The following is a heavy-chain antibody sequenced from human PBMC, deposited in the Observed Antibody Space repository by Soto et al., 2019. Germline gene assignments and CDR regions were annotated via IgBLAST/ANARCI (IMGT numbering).Heavy chain of an antibody. Sequence: EVQLVESGGGLVQPGGSLRLSCAASGFTFSSYSMNWVRQAPGKGLEWVSYISSSRSTIYYADSVKGRFTISRDNAKNSLYLQMNSLRAEDTAVYYCAREGLITMVRGVIITAYGMDVWGQGTTVTVSS. D-gene: IGHD3-10*01. CDR2: ISSSRSTI. V-gene: IGHV3-48*01. CDR3: AREGLITMVRGVIITAYGMDV. CDR1: GFTFSSYS. J-gene: IGHJ6*02.